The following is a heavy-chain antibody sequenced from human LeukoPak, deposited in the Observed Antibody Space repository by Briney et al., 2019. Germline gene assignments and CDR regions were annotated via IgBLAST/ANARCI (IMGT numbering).Heavy chain of an antibody. V-gene: IGHV4-61*02. CDR3: AAMMGYFDY. J-gene: IGHJ4*02. CDR2: MYTSGGT. D-gene: IGHD3-16*01. Sequence: SQTLSLTCAVSGGSIRSGNYYWSWIRQPAGKRLEWIARMYTSGGTNYNPSLKSRVTIPADTSKNQFSRKLTSVTAADTAVYYCAAMMGYFDYWGQGILVTVSS. CDR1: GGSIRSGNYY.